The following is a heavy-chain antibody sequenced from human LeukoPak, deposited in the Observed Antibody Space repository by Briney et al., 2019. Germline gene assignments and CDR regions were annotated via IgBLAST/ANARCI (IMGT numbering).Heavy chain of an antibody. D-gene: IGHD6-19*01. Sequence: GRSLRLSCAASGFTFSSYGMHWVRQAPGKGLEWVAVISYDGSNKYYADSVKGRFTISRDNSKNALYLQMNSLRAEDTAVYYCAKGAPEQWLVLNYWGQGTLVTVSS. CDR3: AKGAPEQWLVLNY. V-gene: IGHV3-30*18. CDR1: GFTFSSYG. J-gene: IGHJ4*02. CDR2: ISYDGSNK.